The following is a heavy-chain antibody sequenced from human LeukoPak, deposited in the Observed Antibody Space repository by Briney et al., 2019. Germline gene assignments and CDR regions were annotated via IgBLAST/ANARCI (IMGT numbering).Heavy chain of an antibody. CDR3: AKEAVPWFGGENFDY. CDR2: ISGSGGST. V-gene: IGHV3-23*01. D-gene: IGHD3-10*01. J-gene: IGHJ4*02. Sequence: GGSLRLSCAASGLTFSSYAMSWVRQSAGKGLEWVSAISGSGGSTYYPDSVKGRFTISRDNSKNTLYLQMNSLRAEDTAVYYSAKEAVPWFGGENFDYWGQGTLVTVSS. CDR1: GLTFSSYA.